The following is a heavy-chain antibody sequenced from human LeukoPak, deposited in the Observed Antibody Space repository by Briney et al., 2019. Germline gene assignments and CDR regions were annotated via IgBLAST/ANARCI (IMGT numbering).Heavy chain of an antibody. CDR1: GFTFSSYS. V-gene: IGHV3-7*01. D-gene: IGHD2-15*01. CDR3: AGGQGWHFDL. CDR2: TRQDGSEE. J-gene: IGHJ2*01. Sequence: GGSLRLSCAASGFTFSSYSMNWVRQAPGKGLEWVADTRQDGSEEHYVASVKGRFTISRDSTSLFLQMNSLRAEDTAVYYCAGGQGWHFDLWGRGTLITVSS.